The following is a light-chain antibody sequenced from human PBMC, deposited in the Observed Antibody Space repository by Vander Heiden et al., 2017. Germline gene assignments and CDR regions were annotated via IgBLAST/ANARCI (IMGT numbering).Light chain of an antibody. V-gene: IGKV1-39*01. J-gene: IGKJ2*01. CDR2: AAS. Sequence: DIQMTQTPSSLSESVGDGVTITLRASQSISRYLNGYQQKPGKAPKLLIYAASSLKREVPSRFSGSGSGTDFTLTISSLQPEDFATYYCQQSYSTPQTFGQGTKLEIK. CDR3: QQSYSTPQT. CDR1: QSISRY.